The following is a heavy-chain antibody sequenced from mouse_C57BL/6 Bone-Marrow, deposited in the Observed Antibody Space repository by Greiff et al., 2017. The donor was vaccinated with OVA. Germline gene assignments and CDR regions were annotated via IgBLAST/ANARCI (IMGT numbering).Heavy chain of an antibody. V-gene: IGHV1-80*01. CDR3: ARWTGYGSSYTWFAY. Sequence: VKLMESGAELVKPGASVKISCKASGYAFSSYWMNWVKQRPGKGLEWIGQIYPGDGDTNYNGKFKGKATLTADKSSSTAYMQLSSLTSEDSAVYVCARWTGYGSSYTWFAYWGQGTLVTVSA. CDR1: GYAFSSYW. D-gene: IGHD1-1*01. J-gene: IGHJ3*01. CDR2: IYPGDGDT.